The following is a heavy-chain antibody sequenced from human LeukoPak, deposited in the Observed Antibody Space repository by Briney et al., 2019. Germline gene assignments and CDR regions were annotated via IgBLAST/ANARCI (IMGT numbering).Heavy chain of an antibody. V-gene: IGHV1-69*02. CDR2: IIPILGIA. J-gene: IGHJ4*02. CDR1: GGTFSSYT. CDR3: ARWNESVRGVFDY. Sequence: SVKVSCKASGGTFSSYTISWVRQAPGQGLEWMGRIIPILGIANYAQKFQGRVTITTDESTSTAYMELSSLRSEDTAVYNCARWNESVRGVFDYWGQGTLVTVSS. D-gene: IGHD3-10*01.